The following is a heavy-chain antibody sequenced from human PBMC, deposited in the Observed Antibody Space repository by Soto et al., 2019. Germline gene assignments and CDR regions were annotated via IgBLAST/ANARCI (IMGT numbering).Heavy chain of an antibody. CDR1: GGTFSSYA. Sequence: QVQLVQSGAEAKKPGSSVNVSCKTSGGTFSSYAISWVRQAPGQGLKWMGGIVPLCRTTNYAQKFQGRVTINEGKSEYTVYMELSGLRSGDTAVYYCERGGYSLTWSNLVERYGLDVWGHGTTGTVSS. V-gene: IGHV1-69*06. J-gene: IGHJ6*02. D-gene: IGHD1-26*01. CDR2: IVPLCRTT. CDR3: ERGGYSLTWSNLVERYGLDV.